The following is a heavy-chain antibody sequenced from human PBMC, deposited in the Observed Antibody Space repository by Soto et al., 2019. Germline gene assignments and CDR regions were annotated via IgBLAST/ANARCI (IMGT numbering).Heavy chain of an antibody. D-gene: IGHD6-19*01. CDR2: IGDSGSTM. CDR3: ARVYSGGWYVLDY. CDR1: GFSFSSYS. J-gene: IGHJ4*02. Sequence: GGSLRLSCAASGFSFSSYSMNWVRQAPGKGLEWVSYIGDSGSTMYYADSVKGRFTISRDNAKNSLNLQMNSLRDEDTALYYCARVYSGGWYVLDYWGQGTLVTVSS. V-gene: IGHV3-48*02.